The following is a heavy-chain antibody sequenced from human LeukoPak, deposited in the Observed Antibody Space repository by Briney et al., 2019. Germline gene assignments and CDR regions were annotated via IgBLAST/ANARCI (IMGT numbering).Heavy chain of an antibody. D-gene: IGHD6-13*01. V-gene: IGHV4-30-4*01. J-gene: IGHJ5*02. CDR3: AYSSSWYYSWFDP. CDR1: GGSISSGDYY. CDR2: IYYSGST. Sequence: SETLSLTCTVSGGSISSGDYYWSWIRQPPGKGLEWTGYIYYSGSTYYNPSLKSRVTISVDTSKNQFSLKLSSVTAADTAVYYCAYSSSWYYSWFDPWGQGTLVTVSS.